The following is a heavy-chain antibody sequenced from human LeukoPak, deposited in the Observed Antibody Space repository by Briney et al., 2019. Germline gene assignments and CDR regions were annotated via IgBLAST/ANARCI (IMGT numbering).Heavy chain of an antibody. CDR2: INPNSGGT. Sequence: GASVKVSCKASGYTFTGYYMHWVRQAPGQGLEWMGWINPNSGGTNYAQKFQGWVTMTRDTSISTAYMELSRLRSDDTAVYYCARAVDDSSGYYLDYWGQGTLVTVCS. J-gene: IGHJ4*02. CDR3: ARAVDDSSGYYLDY. D-gene: IGHD3-22*01. V-gene: IGHV1-2*04. CDR1: GYTFTGYY.